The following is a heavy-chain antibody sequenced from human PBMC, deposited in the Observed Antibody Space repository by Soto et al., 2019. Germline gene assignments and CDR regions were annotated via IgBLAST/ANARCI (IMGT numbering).Heavy chain of an antibody. V-gene: IGHV3-48*03. CDR3: ARGGSSWYVFMDY. D-gene: IGHD6-13*01. J-gene: IGHJ4*02. CDR1: GFTFSSYE. CDR2: ISSSGSTI. Sequence: GSLILSCSASGFTFSSYEMNWVRQAPGKGLEWVSYISSSGSTIYYADSVKGRFTISRDNAKNSLYLQMNSLRAEDTAVYYCARGGSSWYVFMDYWGQGTLVTVYS.